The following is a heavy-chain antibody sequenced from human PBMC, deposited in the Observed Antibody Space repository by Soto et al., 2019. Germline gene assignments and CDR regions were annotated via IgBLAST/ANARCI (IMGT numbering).Heavy chain of an antibody. Sequence: GGSLRLSCAASGFTFSSYSMNWVRQAPGKGLEWVSSISSSSSYIYYADSVKGRFTISRDNAKNSLYLQMNSLRAEDTAVYYCARPKRSYYDSSGYYIRYWGQGTLVTVSS. J-gene: IGHJ4*02. CDR3: ARPKRSYYDSSGYYIRY. CDR1: GFTFSSYS. D-gene: IGHD3-22*01. V-gene: IGHV3-21*01. CDR2: ISSSSSYI.